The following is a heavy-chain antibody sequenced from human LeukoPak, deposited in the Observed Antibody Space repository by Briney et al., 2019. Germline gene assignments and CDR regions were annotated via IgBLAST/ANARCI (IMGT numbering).Heavy chain of an antibody. CDR2: ISSSGGST. CDR1: GFTFSSYA. J-gene: IGHJ4*02. V-gene: IGHV3-23*01. CDR3: AKDAWGSYRIFDY. Sequence: GRSLRLSCAASGFTFSSYAMSWVRQAPGKGLEWVSAISSSGGSTYYADSVKGRFTISRDSSKNTLYLQMNSLTARDTAVYSCAKDAWGSYRIFDYWGQGTLVTVSS. D-gene: IGHD3-16*02.